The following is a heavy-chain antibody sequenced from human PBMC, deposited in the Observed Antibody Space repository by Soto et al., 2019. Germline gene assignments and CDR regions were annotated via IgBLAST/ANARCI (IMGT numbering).Heavy chain of an antibody. CDR1: GYTFYSHS. Sequence: QAQLVQSGAEVKRPGASVKVSCKASGYTFYSHSISWVRQAPGQGLEWMGRINGDYGNTQYAQKFRGRVTMTTDTSTTTVYMELTNLRSDVTAVYYCARCIQGVYYYGMDIWGQGTTVTVSS. J-gene: IGHJ6*02. D-gene: IGHD5-18*01. CDR3: ARCIQGVYYYGMDI. CDR2: INGDYGNT. V-gene: IGHV1-18*01.